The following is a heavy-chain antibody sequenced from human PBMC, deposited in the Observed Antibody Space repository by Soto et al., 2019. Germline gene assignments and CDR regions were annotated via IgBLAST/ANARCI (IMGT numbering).Heavy chain of an antibody. V-gene: IGHV6-1*01. J-gene: IGHJ4*02. CDR2: TYYRSKWYN. CDR3: ARDKWSGYYDSSGYDY. Sequence: SQTLSLTCAISGDSVSSHSAAWHWTRQSPSRGLEWLGRTYYRSKWYNDYAVSVNSRITINPDTSKNQFSLQLNSVTPEDTAVYYCARDKWSGYYDSSGYDYWGQGTLVTVSS. D-gene: IGHD3-22*01. CDR1: GDSVSSHSAA.